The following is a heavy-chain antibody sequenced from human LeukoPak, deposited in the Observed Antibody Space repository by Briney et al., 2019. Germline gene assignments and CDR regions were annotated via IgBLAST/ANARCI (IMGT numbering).Heavy chain of an antibody. Sequence: QAGGSLRLSCAASGFTFSSYAMHGVRQAPGRGLEYVSDISSNGGSTYYANSVKGRFTISRDNSKNTLYLQMGSLRAEDMAVYYRARGRYCSSTSGRDDAFDIWGQGTMVTVSS. CDR2: ISSNGGST. D-gene: IGHD2-2*01. CDR3: ARGRYCSSTSGRDDAFDI. V-gene: IGHV3-64*01. CDR1: GFTFSSYA. J-gene: IGHJ3*02.